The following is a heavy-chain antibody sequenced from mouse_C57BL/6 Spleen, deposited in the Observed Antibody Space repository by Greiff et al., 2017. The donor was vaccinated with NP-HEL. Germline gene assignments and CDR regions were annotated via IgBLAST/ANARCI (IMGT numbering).Heavy chain of an antibody. CDR2: IDPEDGDT. CDR3: TAYYDGYFFAY. V-gene: IGHV14-1*01. D-gene: IGHD2-3*01. Sequence: EVKLQESGAELVRPGASVKLSCTASGFNIKDYYMHWVKQRPEQGLEWIGRIDPEDGDTEYAPKFQGKATMTADTSSNTAYLQLSSLTSEDTAVYYCTAYYDGYFFAYWGQGTLVTVSA. J-gene: IGHJ3*01. CDR1: GFNIKDYY.